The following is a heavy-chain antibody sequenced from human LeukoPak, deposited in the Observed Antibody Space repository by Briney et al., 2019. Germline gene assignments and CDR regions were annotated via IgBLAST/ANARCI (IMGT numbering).Heavy chain of an antibody. Sequence: SVKVSCKASGGTFSSYAISWVRQAPGQGLEWMGGIIPIFGTANYAQKFQGRVTITADESTSTAYMELSSLRSEDTAVYYCARAEGGPEFFDYWGQGTLVTVSS. CDR3: ARAEGGPEFFDY. J-gene: IGHJ4*02. D-gene: IGHD2-15*01. CDR1: GGTFSSYA. V-gene: IGHV1-69*13. CDR2: IIPIFGTA.